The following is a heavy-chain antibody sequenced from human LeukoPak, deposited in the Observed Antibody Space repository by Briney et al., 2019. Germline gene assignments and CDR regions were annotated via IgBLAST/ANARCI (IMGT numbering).Heavy chain of an antibody. J-gene: IGHJ4*02. D-gene: IGHD5-18*01. CDR2: INWNGGST. V-gene: IGHV3-20*04. Sequence: GGSLRLSCAASGFTFDDYGMSWVRQAPGKGLEWVSGINWNGGSTGYADSVKGRFTISRDNSKNTLYLQMNSLRAEDTAVYYCAGIQLWSPFDYWGQGTLVTVSS. CDR3: AGIQLWSPFDY. CDR1: GFTFDDYG.